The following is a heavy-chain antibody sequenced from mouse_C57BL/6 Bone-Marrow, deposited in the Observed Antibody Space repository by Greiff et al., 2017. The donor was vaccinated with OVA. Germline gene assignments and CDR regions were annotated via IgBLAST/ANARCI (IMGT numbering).Heavy chain of an antibody. D-gene: IGHD3-1*01. CDR2: INPGSGGT. V-gene: IGHV1-54*01. CDR1: GFAFTNYL. CDR3: ARHSSGWVDY. Sequence: VQLQQSGAELVRPGPSVKVSCKASGFAFTNYLIEWVKQRPGQGLEWIGVINPGSGGTNYNEKFKGKATLTADKSSSTAYMQHSSLTSEDSAVYLCARHSSGWVDYWGQGTTLTVSS. J-gene: IGHJ2*01.